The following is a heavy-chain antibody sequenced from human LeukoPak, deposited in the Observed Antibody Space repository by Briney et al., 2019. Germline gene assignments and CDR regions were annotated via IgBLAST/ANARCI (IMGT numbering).Heavy chain of an antibody. D-gene: IGHD6-19*01. Sequence: SETLSLTCTVSGGSVSSYYWSWIRQAAGKGLEWIGRIYTSGSTNYNPSLKSRVTMSVDTSKNQFSLKLSSVTAADTAVYFCARHSSDYYGPFDYWGQGTLVTVSS. CDR1: GGSVSSYY. V-gene: IGHV4-4*07. J-gene: IGHJ4*02. CDR2: IYTSGST. CDR3: ARHSSDYYGPFDY.